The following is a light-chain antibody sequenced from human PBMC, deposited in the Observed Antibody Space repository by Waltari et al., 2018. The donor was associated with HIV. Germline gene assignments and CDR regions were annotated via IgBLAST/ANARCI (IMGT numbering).Light chain of an antibody. Sequence: QSALTQPASVSGSPGQSITLSCTRTSNDVCAHAYVPWYQQSPGKVPKPLIYDVYNRPSRISNRFSGSKSGNTAFLTISGLRAEDEADYYCASFTSGRLNVFGSGTKVTVL. CDR3: ASFTSGRLNV. CDR1: SNDVCAHAY. CDR2: DVY. V-gene: IGLV2-14*01. J-gene: IGLJ1*01.